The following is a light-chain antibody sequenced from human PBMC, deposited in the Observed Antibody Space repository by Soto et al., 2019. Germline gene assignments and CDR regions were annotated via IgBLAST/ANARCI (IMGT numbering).Light chain of an antibody. Sequence: QSALTQPLSVSGSPGQSITISCTGTSSDVGGYGYVSWYQQHPGKVPKLMIYDVFNRPSGVSNRFSGSKSGNTAFLTISGLQPEDEADYYCSSYSTNNNVLFGGGTKLTVL. V-gene: IGLV2-14*03. CDR1: SSDVGGYGY. J-gene: IGLJ2*01. CDR2: DVF. CDR3: SSYSTNNNVL.